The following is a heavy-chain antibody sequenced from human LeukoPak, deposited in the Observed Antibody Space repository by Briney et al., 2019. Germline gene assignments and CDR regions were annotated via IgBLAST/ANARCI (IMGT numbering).Heavy chain of an antibody. Sequence: QPGGSLRLSCAASGFTFSSYAMSWVRQAPGKGLEWVSAITGSGGSTYYADSVKGRFTISRDNSKNTLYLQMNSLRAEDTAVYYCAKAGDIAVVPAALRPFDYWGQGTLVTVSP. J-gene: IGHJ4*02. CDR1: GFTFSSYA. D-gene: IGHD2-2*02. CDR2: ITGSGGST. V-gene: IGHV3-23*01. CDR3: AKAGDIAVVPAALRPFDY.